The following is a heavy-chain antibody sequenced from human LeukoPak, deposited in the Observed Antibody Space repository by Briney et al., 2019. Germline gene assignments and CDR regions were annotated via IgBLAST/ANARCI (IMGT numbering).Heavy chain of an antibody. D-gene: IGHD5-18*01. J-gene: IGHJ5*02. V-gene: IGHV4-61*01. Sequence: PSETLSLTCSVSGGSISISSYYWSWIRQPPGKGLEWIGYIYYSGSTNCNPSLKSRVTISVDTSKNQFSLKLSSVTAADTAVYYCARELMDTAMASFDPWGQGTLVTVSS. CDR1: GGSISISSYY. CDR3: ARELMDTAMASFDP. CDR2: IYYSGST.